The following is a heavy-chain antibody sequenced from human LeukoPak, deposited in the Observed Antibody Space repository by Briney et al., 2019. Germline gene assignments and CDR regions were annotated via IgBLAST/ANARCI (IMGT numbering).Heavy chain of an antibody. J-gene: IGHJ4*02. Sequence: GASVKVSCNASGYTFTSYGISWVRQAPGQGLEWMGWISAYNGNTNYAQKLQGRVTMTTDTSTSTAYMELSRLRSDDTAVYYCARGRAHELDYGDYLPFDYWGQGTLVTVSS. D-gene: IGHD4-17*01. CDR3: ARGRAHELDYGDYLPFDY. CDR2: ISAYNGNT. V-gene: IGHV1-18*01. CDR1: GYTFTSYG.